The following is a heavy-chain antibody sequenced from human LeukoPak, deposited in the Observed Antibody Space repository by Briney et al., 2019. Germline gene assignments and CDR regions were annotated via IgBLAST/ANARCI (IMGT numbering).Heavy chain of an antibody. CDR3: ARAGYYFDSSGYLTSGRYFGY. D-gene: IGHD3-22*01. V-gene: IGHV3-53*01. Sequence: IQPGGSLRLSCAASGFTVSSNYMSWVRQAPGKGLEWVSVIYSGGSTYYADSVKGRFTISRDNSKNTLYLQMNSLRAEDTDVYYCARAGYYFDSSGYLTSGRYFGYWGQGTLVTVSS. J-gene: IGHJ4*02. CDR1: GFTVSSNY. CDR2: IYSGGST.